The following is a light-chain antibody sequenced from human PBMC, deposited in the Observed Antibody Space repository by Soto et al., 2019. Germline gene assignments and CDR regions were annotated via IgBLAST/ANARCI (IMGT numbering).Light chain of an antibody. V-gene: IGKV3-15*01. CDR3: QQYNDSPQT. Sequence: EILMTQSPVALSVSPLERATLSCMAGQSVSSNLAWYQRKPGQAPRLLIYAASTRATGIPARFSASGSGTEFTLTISSLQSQDFAVYYCQQYNDSPQTFGQGTKVDIK. CDR2: AAS. J-gene: IGKJ1*01. CDR1: QSVSSN.